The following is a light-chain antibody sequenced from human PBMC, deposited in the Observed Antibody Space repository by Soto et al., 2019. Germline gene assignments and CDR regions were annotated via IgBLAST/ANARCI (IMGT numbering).Light chain of an antibody. Sequence: QSALTQPASVSGSPGQSITISCTGTSNDIGIDKLVSWYQQHPGRAPKLMIYEGFKRPSGVSDRFSGSKSGNTASLTISGLRAEDEADYYCSSYAGSNNFVFGTGTKVTVL. V-gene: IGLV2-23*01. CDR2: EGF. J-gene: IGLJ1*01. CDR3: SSYAGSNNFV. CDR1: SNDIGIDKL.